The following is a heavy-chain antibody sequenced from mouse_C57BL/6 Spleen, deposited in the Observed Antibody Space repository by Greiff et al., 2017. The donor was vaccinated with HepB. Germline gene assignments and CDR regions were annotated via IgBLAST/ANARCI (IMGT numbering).Heavy chain of an antibody. D-gene: IGHD1-1*01. J-gene: IGHJ2*01. CDR1: GYTFTSYW. CDR2: IDPSDSET. CDR3: ARGGYYGSPYFDD. V-gene: IGHV1-52*01. Sequence: QVQLKQPGAELVRPGSSVKLSCKASGYTFTSYWMHWVKQRPIQGLEWIGNIDPSDSETHYNQKFKDKATLTVDKSSSTAYMQLSSLTSEDSAVYYCARGGYYGSPYFDDWGQGTTLTVSS.